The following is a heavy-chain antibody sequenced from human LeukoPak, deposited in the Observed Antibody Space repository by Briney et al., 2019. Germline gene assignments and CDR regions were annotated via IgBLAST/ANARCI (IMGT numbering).Heavy chain of an antibody. V-gene: IGHV4-59*01. J-gene: IGHJ5*02. Sequence: SETLSLTCTVSGGSISSYYWSWIRQPPGKGLEWIGYIYYSGSTNYNPSLKSRVTISVDTSKNQFSLKLSSVTAADTAVYYCASFRGSSLGGKWFDPWGQGTLVTVSS. CDR1: GGSISSYY. CDR2: IYYSGST. CDR3: ASFRGSSLGGKWFDP. D-gene: IGHD3-16*01.